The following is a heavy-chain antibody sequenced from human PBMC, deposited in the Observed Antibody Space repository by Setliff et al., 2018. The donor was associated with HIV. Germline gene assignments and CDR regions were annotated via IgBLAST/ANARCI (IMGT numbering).Heavy chain of an antibody. CDR1: GYTFTGYF. V-gene: IGHV1-2*02. CDR2: IDPKSGGT. D-gene: IGHD1-26*01. CDR3: ASAGDPGSPPLDY. J-gene: IGHJ4*02. Sequence: GASVKVSGKTSGYTFTGYFIHWVRQAPGQGLEWMGWIDPKSGGTKFAQKFQGRVTMTRDTSISTAYVEVIRLRSDDTAVYFCASAGDPGSPPLDYWGQGTLVTVSS.